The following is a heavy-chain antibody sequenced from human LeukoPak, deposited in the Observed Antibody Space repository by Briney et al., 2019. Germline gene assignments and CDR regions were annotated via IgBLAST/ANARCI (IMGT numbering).Heavy chain of an antibody. CDR2: IYYSGST. V-gene: IGHV4-39*02. CDR3: AREHTTETIPYYFDY. CDR1: GGSISSSSYY. D-gene: IGHD4-17*01. J-gene: IGHJ4*02. Sequence: SETLSLTCTVSGGSISSSSYYWGWIRQPPGTGLEWLGSIYYSGSTYYNPSLKSRVTISVDTSKNQFSLKLSSVTAADTAVYYCAREHTTETIPYYFDYWGQGTLVTVSS.